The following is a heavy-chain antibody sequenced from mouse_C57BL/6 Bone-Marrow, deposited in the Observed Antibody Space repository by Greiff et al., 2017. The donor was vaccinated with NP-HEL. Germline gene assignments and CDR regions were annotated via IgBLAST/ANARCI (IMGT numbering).Heavy chain of an antibody. V-gene: IGHV1-54*01. CDR2: INPGSGGT. CDR3: ARWLLDYAMDY. D-gene: IGHD2-3*01. J-gene: IGHJ4*01. CDR1: GYAFTNYL. Sequence: QVQLKQSGAELVRPGTSVKVSCKASGYAFTNYLIEWVKQRPGQGLEWIGVINPGSGGTNYNEQFKGQAKLTADKSSSTAYMQLSSLTSEDSAVYFCARWLLDYAMDYWGQGTSVTVSS.